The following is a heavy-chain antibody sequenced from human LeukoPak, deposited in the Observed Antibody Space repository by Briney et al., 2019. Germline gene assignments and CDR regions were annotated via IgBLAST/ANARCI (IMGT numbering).Heavy chain of an antibody. J-gene: IGHJ4*02. Sequence: PGGSLRLSCGASGFTFSDFAMSWVRLAPGKGLEWVSSIEKDASRAYYADSVRGRFTVSRDNSKNTLYLQMSSLRVEDTALYYCANKEGPQIQNWCFAHWGLGTLVTVSS. V-gene: IGHV3-23*03. CDR1: GFTFSDFA. CDR2: IEKDASRA. CDR3: ANKEGPQIQNWCFAH. D-gene: IGHD2-8*01.